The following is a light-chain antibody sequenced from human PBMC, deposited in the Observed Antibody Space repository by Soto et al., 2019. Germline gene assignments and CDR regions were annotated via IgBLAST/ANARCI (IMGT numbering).Light chain of an antibody. CDR1: QSISNW. CDR3: QQYNSYRG. Sequence: DIQMTQSPSTLSASVGDRVTITCRASQSISNWLAWHQQKPGKAHKLLIYKASSLESGVPSRFSGSGSGTEFTLTISSLQPDDFATYYCQQYNSYRGFAQGTKVDIK. CDR2: KAS. J-gene: IGKJ1*01. V-gene: IGKV1-5*03.